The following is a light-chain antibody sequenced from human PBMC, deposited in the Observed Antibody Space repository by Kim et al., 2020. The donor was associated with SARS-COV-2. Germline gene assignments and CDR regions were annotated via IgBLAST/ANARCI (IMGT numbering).Light chain of an antibody. CDR2: QDT. CDR3: QARDSTTNWV. V-gene: IGLV3-1*01. CDR1: KLGDGD. Sequence: SYELTQPPSVSVSPGQTARITCSGDKLGDGDVSWSQQRAGQSPVLVMYQDTNRPSGIPERFSCSTSGNTATLTISGTQALEEAAYYCQARDSTTNWVFGGGTELTVL. J-gene: IGLJ3*02.